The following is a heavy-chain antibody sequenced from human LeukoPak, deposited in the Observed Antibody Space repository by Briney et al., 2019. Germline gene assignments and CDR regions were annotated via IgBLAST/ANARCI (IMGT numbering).Heavy chain of an antibody. CDR3: ARDPTIFGVVAEYFQH. Sequence: DSVKVSCKASGYTFTSCGISWVRQAPGQGLEWMGWISAYNGNTNYAQKLQGRVTMTTDTSTSTAYMELRSLRSDDTAVYYCARDPTIFGVVAEYFQHWGQGTLVTVSS. D-gene: IGHD3-3*01. V-gene: IGHV1-18*01. CDR1: GYTFTSCG. J-gene: IGHJ1*01. CDR2: ISAYNGNT.